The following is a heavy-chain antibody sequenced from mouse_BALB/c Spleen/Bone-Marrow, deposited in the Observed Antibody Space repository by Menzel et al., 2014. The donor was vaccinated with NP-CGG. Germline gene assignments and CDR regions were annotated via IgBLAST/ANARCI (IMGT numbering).Heavy chain of an antibody. J-gene: IGHJ2*01. Sequence: VQLQESGPQVVRPGASVKISCKASGYSFTSCWMHWVKQRPGQGLEWIGMIDPSDSETRLNQKFKDKATLTVDKSSXTAYMQLSSPTSEDSAVYYCATVGLLLPYYFDYWGQGTTLTVSS. V-gene: IGHV1S126*01. CDR1: GYSFTSCW. D-gene: IGHD1-2*01. CDR3: ATVGLLLPYYFDY. CDR2: IDPSDSET.